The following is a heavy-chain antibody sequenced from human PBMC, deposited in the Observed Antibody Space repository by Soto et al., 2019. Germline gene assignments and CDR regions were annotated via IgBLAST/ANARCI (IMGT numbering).Heavy chain of an antibody. V-gene: IGHV1-69*13. CDR3: ARGYYYGSGGAPEFDY. Sequence: ASVKVSCKASGGTFSSYAISWVRQAPGQGLEWMGGIIPIFGTANYAQKFQGRVTITADESTSTAYMELSSLRSEDTAVYYCARGYYYGSGGAPEFDYWGRGTLVTVS. CDR2: IIPIFGTA. D-gene: IGHD3-10*01. CDR1: GGTFSSYA. J-gene: IGHJ4*02.